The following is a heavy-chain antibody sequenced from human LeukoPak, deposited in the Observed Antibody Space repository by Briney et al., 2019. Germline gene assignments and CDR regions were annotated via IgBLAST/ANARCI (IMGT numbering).Heavy chain of an antibody. D-gene: IGHD6-13*01. J-gene: IGHJ6*03. Sequence: GGSLRLSCAASGFTFSSYEMNWGRQAPGKGLEGVSYISSSGSTIYYADSVKGRFTISRDNAKNSLYLQMNSLRAEDTAVYYCARVRQQLTRTRIYYYYMDVWGKGTTVTVSS. CDR2: ISSSGSTI. CDR3: ARVRQQLTRTRIYYYYMDV. V-gene: IGHV3-48*03. CDR1: GFTFSSYE.